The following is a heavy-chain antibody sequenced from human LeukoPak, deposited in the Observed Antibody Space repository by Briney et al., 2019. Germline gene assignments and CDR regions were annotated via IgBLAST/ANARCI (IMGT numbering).Heavy chain of an antibody. J-gene: IGHJ6*03. V-gene: IGHV3-7*01. Sequence: GGSLRLSCAASGFTFSSYWMSWVRQAPGKGLEWVANIKQDGSEKYYVDSAKGRFTISRDNAKNSLYLQMNSLRAEDMAVYYCARQPSSSSRGYYYYYYMDVWGKGTTVTVSS. D-gene: IGHD6-6*01. CDR2: IKQDGSEK. CDR3: ARQPSSSSRGYYYYYYMDV. CDR1: GFTFSSYW.